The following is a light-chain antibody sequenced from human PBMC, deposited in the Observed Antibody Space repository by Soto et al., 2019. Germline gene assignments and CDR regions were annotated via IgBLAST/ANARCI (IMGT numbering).Light chain of an antibody. V-gene: IGLV4-69*01. J-gene: IGLJ2*01. CDR3: QTWVTGIVV. Sequence: QLVLTQSPSASASLGASVKLTCTLSSGHSSYAIAWHQQQPEKGPRYLMKLNSDGSHSKGDGIPDRFSGSSSRAERYLTISSLQSEDEADYYCQTWVTGIVVFGGGTKLTVL. CDR2: LNSDGSH. CDR1: SGHSSYA.